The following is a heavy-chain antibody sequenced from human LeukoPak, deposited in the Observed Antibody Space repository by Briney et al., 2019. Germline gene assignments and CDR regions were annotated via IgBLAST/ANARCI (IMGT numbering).Heavy chain of an antibody. D-gene: IGHD4-23*01. Sequence: SETLSLTCAVYGGSFSGYYWSWIRQPPGKGLEWIGEINHSGSTNYNPSLKSRVTISVDTSKNQFSLKLSSVTAADTAVYYCARADYGGKRSAFDIWGQGTMVTVSS. CDR3: ARADYGGKRSAFDI. V-gene: IGHV4-34*01. CDR2: INHSGST. CDR1: GGSFSGYY. J-gene: IGHJ3*02.